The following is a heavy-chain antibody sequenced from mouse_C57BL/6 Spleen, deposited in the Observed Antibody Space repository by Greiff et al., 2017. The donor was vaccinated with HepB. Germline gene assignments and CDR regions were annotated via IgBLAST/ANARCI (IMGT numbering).Heavy chain of an antibody. CDR1: GFTFSSYT. Sequence: EVHLVESGGGLVKPGGSLKLSCAASGFTFSSYTMSWVRQTPEKRLEWVATISGGGGNTYYPDSVKGRFTISRDNAKNTLYLQMSSLRSEDTALYYCARDGYQVSYYAMDYWGQGTSVTVSS. V-gene: IGHV5-9*01. CDR3: ARDGYQVSYYAMDY. CDR2: ISGGGGNT. J-gene: IGHJ4*01. D-gene: IGHD2-3*01.